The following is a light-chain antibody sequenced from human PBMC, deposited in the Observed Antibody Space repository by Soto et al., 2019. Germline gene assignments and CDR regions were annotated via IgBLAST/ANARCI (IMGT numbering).Light chain of an antibody. CDR2: DAS. Sequence: IQLTQSPSSLSASVGDRVTITCRAGQDISSALAWYQQKPGEAPKLLLYDASSLEVGVPSRFSGSGSGTDFTLTITSLRPEDFATYYCQQFNGFPLTFGGGTKVQIK. V-gene: IGKV1-13*02. J-gene: IGKJ4*01. CDR1: QDISSA. CDR3: QQFNGFPLT.